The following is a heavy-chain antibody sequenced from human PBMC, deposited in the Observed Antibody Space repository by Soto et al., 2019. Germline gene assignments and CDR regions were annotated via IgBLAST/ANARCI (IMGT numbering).Heavy chain of an antibody. D-gene: IGHD6-19*01. CDR3: ARAFYSGSSGWHKIDAFDI. V-gene: IGHV1-18*01. CDR1: GYTFTSYG. J-gene: IGHJ3*02. Sequence: ASVKVSCKASGYTFTSYGISWVRQAPGQGLEWMGWISAYNGNTNYAQKLQGRVTMTTDTSTSTAYMELRSLRSDDTAVYYCARAFYSGSSGWHKIDAFDIWGQGTMVTVSS. CDR2: ISAYNGNT.